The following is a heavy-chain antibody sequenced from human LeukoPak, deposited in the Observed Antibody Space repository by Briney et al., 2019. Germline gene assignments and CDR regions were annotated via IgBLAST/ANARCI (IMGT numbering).Heavy chain of an antibody. CDR2: ISVSGLTT. D-gene: IGHD3-22*01. J-gene: IGHJ4*02. CDR1: GFTFSTYA. V-gene: IGHV3-23*01. CDR3: AKDGYDYDSSYSYFDY. Sequence: GSLRLSCAASGFTFSTYAMSWVRQAPGKGLERVSTISVSGLTTYHADSVKGRFTISRDNSKNTLYLQMNTLRAEDTAVYYCAKDGYDYDSSYSYFDYWGQGTLVTVSS.